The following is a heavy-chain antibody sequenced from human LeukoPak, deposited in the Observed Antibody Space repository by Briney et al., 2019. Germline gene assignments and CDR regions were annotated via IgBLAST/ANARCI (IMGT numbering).Heavy chain of an antibody. CDR1: GYSISSGYY. V-gene: IGHV4-38-2*02. Sequence: SETLSLTCTVSGYSISSGYYWGWIRQPPGKGLEWIGSIYHSGSTYYNPSLKSRVTISVDTSKNQFSLKLSSVTAADTAVYYCARQTPGALYYMDVWGKGTTVTISS. D-gene: IGHD7-27*01. CDR3: ARQTPGALYYMDV. J-gene: IGHJ6*03. CDR2: IYHSGST.